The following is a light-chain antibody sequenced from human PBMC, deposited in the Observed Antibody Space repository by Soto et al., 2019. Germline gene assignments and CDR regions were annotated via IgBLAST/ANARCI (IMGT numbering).Light chain of an antibody. V-gene: IGLV2-14*03. CDR3: SSDTSTSTPYV. CDR2: DVN. Sequence: QYALTQPASVSGSPGQSITISCTGNSTDVGGYNYVSWYQQHPGKAPKLIIHDVNNRPSGVSNRFSGFRSGNTASLTISGLQTEDEADYYCSSDTSTSTPYVFGTGTKLTVL. J-gene: IGLJ1*01. CDR1: STDVGGYNY.